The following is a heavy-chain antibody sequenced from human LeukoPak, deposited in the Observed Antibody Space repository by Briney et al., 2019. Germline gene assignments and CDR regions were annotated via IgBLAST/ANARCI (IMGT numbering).Heavy chain of an antibody. Sequence: GGSLRLSCAASAFTFSSYWMHWVRQAPGKGGGWVSRIKGDGSSTTYADSVKGGFTISRDNAKNTLYRQMNRLTDEETAVYYCARGAYCGGDCPLPNSLYWGRGTLVTVSS. J-gene: IGHJ4*02. CDR2: IKGDGSST. CDR3: ARGAYCGGDCPLPNSLY. V-gene: IGHV3-74*01. CDR1: AFTFSSYW. D-gene: IGHD2-21*01.